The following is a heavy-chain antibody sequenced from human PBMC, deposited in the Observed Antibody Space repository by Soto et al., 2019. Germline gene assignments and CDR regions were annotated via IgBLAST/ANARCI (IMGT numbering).Heavy chain of an antibody. CDR3: ARGRYYDSSA. CDR1: VFTFSSYA. J-gene: IGHJ5*02. D-gene: IGHD3-22*01. V-gene: IGHV3-30-3*01. Sequence: GGSLRLSCAASVFTFSSYAMHLVRQSPGKGLEWVAVISYDGSNKYYADSVKGRFTISRDNSKNTLYLQMKSLRAEDTAVYYCARGRYYDSSAWGQGTMVTVSS. CDR2: ISYDGSNK.